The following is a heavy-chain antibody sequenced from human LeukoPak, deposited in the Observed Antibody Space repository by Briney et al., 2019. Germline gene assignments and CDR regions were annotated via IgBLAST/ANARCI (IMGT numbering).Heavy chain of an antibody. CDR1: GYTFTGYY. Sequence: ASVKVSCKASGYTFTGYYIHWVRQAPGQGLEWMGWISAYNGNTNYAQKLQGRVTMTTDTSTSTAYMELRSLRSDDTAVYYCARGNLRSNWFDPWGQGTLVTVSS. D-gene: IGHD4-17*01. CDR2: ISAYNGNT. V-gene: IGHV1-18*04. J-gene: IGHJ5*02. CDR3: ARGNLRSNWFDP.